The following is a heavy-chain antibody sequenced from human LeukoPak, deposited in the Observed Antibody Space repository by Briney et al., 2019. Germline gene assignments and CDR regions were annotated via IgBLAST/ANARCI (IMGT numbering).Heavy chain of an antibody. CDR3: ARGMDDYAKGDY. CDR1: GFTFSSYS. V-gene: IGHV3-21*01. D-gene: IGHD5-12*01. Sequence: GGSLRLSCAASGFTFSSYSMNWVRQAPGKGLEWVSSISSSSSYIYYADSVKGRFTIPRDNAKNSLYLQMNSLRAEDTAFYYCARGMDDYAKGDYWGQGTLVTVSS. J-gene: IGHJ4*02. CDR2: ISSSSSYI.